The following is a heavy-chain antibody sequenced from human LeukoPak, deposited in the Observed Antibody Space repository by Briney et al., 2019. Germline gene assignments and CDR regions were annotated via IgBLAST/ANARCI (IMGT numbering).Heavy chain of an antibody. D-gene: IGHD3-22*01. J-gene: IGHJ6*02. CDR1: GGSISSYY. CDR3: ARTYYYDSRTDFYYGMDV. V-gene: IGHV4-59*08. CDR2: IYYSGST. Sequence: SETLSLTCTVSGGSISSYYWSWIRQPPGKGLEWIGYIYYSGSTNYNPSLKSRVTISVDTSKNQFSLKVSSVSAADTAVYYCARTYYYDSRTDFYYGMDVWGQGTTVTVSS.